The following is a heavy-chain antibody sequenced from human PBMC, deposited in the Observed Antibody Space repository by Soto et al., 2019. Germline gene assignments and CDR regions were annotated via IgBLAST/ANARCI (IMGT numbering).Heavy chain of an antibody. J-gene: IGHJ4*02. CDR1: GFTFDDYT. CDR3: AKGYDSSWPSSLFDY. D-gene: IGHD6-13*01. Sequence: GGSLRLSCAASGFTFDDYTMYWVRQAPGKGLEWVSLISWDGGSTYYADSVKGRFTISRDNSKNSLYLQMNSLRSEDSALYYCAKGYDSSWPSSLFDYWGQGTLVTVSS. CDR2: ISWDGGST. V-gene: IGHV3-43*01.